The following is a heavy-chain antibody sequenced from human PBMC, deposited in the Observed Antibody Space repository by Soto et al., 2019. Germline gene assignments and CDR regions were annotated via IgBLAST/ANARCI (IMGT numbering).Heavy chain of an antibody. Sequence: LRLSCAAPGFTFSSYWMSWVRQAPGKGLEWVANIKQDGSEKYYVDSVKGRFTISRDNAKNSPYLQMNSLRAEDTAVYYCARDYSSSWYKVVGYYYYYGMDVWGQGTTVTVSS. CDR1: GFTFSSYW. D-gene: IGHD6-13*01. CDR3: ARDYSSSWYKVVGYYYYYGMDV. CDR2: IKQDGSEK. J-gene: IGHJ6*02. V-gene: IGHV3-7*01.